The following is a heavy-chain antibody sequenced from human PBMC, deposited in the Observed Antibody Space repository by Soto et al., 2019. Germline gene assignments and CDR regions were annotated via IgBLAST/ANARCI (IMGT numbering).Heavy chain of an antibody. Sequence: QLVETGGGSVQPGRSLRLSCATSGFTFSSYEMNWVRQAPGKGLEWVSYISVSGTMRFYADAVKGRFTISRDNTKKILYLQMNSLRADDTDLYYCSTAGLTGTVWGQGTTVTVSS. CDR1: GFTFSSYE. J-gene: IGHJ6*02. CDR3: STAGLTGTV. CDR2: ISVSGTMR. V-gene: IGHV3-48*03. D-gene: IGHD3-9*01.